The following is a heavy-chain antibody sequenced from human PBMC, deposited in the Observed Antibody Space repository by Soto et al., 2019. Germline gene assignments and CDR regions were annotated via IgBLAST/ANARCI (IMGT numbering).Heavy chain of an antibody. CDR3: ASETYGDYVSYFDP. CDR2: IYYSGST. CDR1: GGSINSGGYY. V-gene: IGHV4-30-4*08. Sequence: SETLSLTCTVSGGSINSGGYYWNWIRQHPGKGLEWIGYIYYSGSTYYNPSLKSRVTISVDTSKNQFSLKLSSVTAADTAVYCCASETYGDYVSYFDPWGQGIQVTVSS. D-gene: IGHD4-17*01. J-gene: IGHJ5*02.